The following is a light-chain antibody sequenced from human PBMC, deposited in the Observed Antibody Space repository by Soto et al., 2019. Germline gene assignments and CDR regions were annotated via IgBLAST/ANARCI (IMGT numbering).Light chain of an antibody. CDR1: SRDVGGYNS. Sequence: QSALTQPRSVSGSPGQSVTISCTGTSRDVGGYNSVSWYQQHPGKAPKLMIYDVSQRPSGVPDRFSGSKSGNTASLTISGLQPEDEADYFCCSYAGTYSYVFGTGTRSPS. V-gene: IGLV2-11*01. J-gene: IGLJ1*01. CDR2: DVS. CDR3: CSYAGTYSYV.